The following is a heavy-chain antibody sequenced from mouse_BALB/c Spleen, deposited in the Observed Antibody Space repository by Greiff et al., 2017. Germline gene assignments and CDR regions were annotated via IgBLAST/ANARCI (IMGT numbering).Heavy chain of an antibody. D-gene: IGHD1-2*01. CDR1: GFSLTSYG. Sequence: VKLVESGPGLVAPSQSLSITCTVSGFSLTSYGVHWVRQPPGKGLEWLGVIWAGGSTNYNSALMSRLSISKDNSKSQVFLKMNSLQTDDTAMYYCARVITTATLNYFDYWGQGTTLTVSS. V-gene: IGHV2-9*02. CDR3: ARVITTATLNYFDY. CDR2: IWAGGST. J-gene: IGHJ2*01.